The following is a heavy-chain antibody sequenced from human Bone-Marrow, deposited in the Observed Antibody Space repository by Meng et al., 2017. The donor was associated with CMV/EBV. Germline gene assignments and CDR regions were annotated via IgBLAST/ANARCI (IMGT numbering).Heavy chain of an antibody. CDR3: ARRQTGIAAARGYYYGMDV. J-gene: IGHJ6*02. V-gene: IGHV1-2*02. CDR2: INPNSGGT. CDR1: GGTFSSYA. D-gene: IGHD6-13*01. Sequence: ASVKVSCKASGGTFSSYAISWVRQAPGQGLEWMGWINPNSGGTNFAQKFQGRVTMTRDTSISTAYMELSRLRSDDTAVYYCARRQTGIAAARGYYYGMDVWAQGTTVTVSS.